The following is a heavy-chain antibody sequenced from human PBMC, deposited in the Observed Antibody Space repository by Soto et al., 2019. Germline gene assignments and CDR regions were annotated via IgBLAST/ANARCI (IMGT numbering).Heavy chain of an antibody. V-gene: IGHV4-39*02. Sequence: QLQLQESGPGLVKPSETLSLTCTVSGVSISSGTYYWGWIRQPPGKGLEWIGSLYYTGRTYYRPSLKSRVTISVDTSKNHFSLNLTSVPAADTAVYYCARRLARGVIGWFDPWGQGTLVTVSS. CDR2: LYYTGRT. CDR3: ARRLARGVIGWFDP. J-gene: IGHJ5*02. D-gene: IGHD3-10*01. CDR1: GVSISSGTYY.